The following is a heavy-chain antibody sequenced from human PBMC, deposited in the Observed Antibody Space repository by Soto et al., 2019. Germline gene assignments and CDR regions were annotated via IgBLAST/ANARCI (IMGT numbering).Heavy chain of an antibody. V-gene: IGHV1-3*01. CDR2: INAGTATT. CDR3: ARGGAVINYYYYYGLDV. Sequence: ASVKVACKSSGGTDSTFAIHGLRPAPGQRPEWMGWINAGTATTKYSQRFQGRVTFTRDTPASTAFMELSSLSSEDTAVYYCARGGAVINYYYYYGLDVWGQGTTVTVSS. CDR1: GGTDSTFA. J-gene: IGHJ6*02. D-gene: IGHD3-16*02.